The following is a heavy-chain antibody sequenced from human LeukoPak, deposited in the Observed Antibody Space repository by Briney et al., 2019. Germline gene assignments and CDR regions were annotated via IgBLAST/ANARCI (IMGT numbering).Heavy chain of an antibody. Sequence: GGSLRLSCAASGFTFSGYEMNWVRQAPGKGLEWVSYISISGTNMLYADSVKGRFTISRDNSRTSLYLQMSSLRAEDTAVYYCARGGGSAYHYNAFYIWGLGTMVTVSS. D-gene: IGHD3-22*01. V-gene: IGHV3-48*03. CDR3: ARGGGSAYHYNAFYI. CDR2: ISISGTNM. J-gene: IGHJ3*02. CDR1: GFTFSGYE.